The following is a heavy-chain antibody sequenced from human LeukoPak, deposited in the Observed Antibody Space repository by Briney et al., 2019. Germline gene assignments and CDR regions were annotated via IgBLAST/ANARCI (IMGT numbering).Heavy chain of an antibody. V-gene: IGHV3-7*01. D-gene: IGHD1-26*01. CDR3: AREGRGSWDYFDY. CDR1: GITLSSYW. Sequence: GGSLRLSCAASGITLSSYWMSWVRQAPGKGLGWVAKIKQDGSEKYYVDSVKGRFTISRDNAKNSLYLQMNSLRAEDTAVYYCAREGRGSWDYFDYWGQGTLVTVSS. CDR2: IKQDGSEK. J-gene: IGHJ4*02.